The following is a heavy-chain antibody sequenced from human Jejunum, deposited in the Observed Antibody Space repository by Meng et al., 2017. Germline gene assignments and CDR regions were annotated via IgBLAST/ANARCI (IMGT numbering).Heavy chain of an antibody. CDR2: AST. CDR1: GGSVRSAGYQ. V-gene: IGHV4-61*08. Sequence: QVPLQESGPGLVSTAETLSLICTVSGGSVRSAGYQWGSIRQHPGKGLEWIGYASTNYNPSLKSRVTISLDTSKNQFSLKLSSVTAADTAVYYCARDHWGSLDYWGQGSLVTVSS. CDR3: ARDHWGSLDY. D-gene: IGHD7-27*01. J-gene: IGHJ4*02.